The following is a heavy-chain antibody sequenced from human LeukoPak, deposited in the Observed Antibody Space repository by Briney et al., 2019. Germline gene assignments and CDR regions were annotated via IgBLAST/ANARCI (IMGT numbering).Heavy chain of an antibody. D-gene: IGHD2-21*02. CDR1: GGSISSYY. J-gene: IGHJ3*02. Sequence: PSETLSLTCTVSGGSISSYYWSWIRQPPGKRLEWIGYIYYSGSTNYNPSLKSRVTISVDTSKNQFSLKLSSVTAADTAVYYCARGRVVVVTARDAFDIWGQGTMVTVSS. V-gene: IGHV4-59*01. CDR2: IYYSGST. CDR3: ARGRVVVVTARDAFDI.